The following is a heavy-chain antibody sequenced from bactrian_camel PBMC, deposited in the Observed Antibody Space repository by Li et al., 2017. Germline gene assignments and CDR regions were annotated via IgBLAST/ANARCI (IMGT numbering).Heavy chain of an antibody. Sequence: HVQLVESGGGLVQPGGSLRLSCAASGFTFSRYSMYWVRQTPGKGTEWVSAINGGGVTAVYADSVKGRFTISSDNVKNALYLQMNSLETEDTAVYYCATATSGYYSDYGYNYWGQGTQVTVS. CDR2: INGGGVTA. V-gene: IGHV3S1*01. CDR1: GFTFSRYS. D-gene: IGHD4*01. J-gene: IGHJ4*01. CDR3: ATATSGYYSDYGYNY.